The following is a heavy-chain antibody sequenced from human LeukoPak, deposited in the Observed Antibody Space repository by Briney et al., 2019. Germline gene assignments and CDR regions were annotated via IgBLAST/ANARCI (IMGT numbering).Heavy chain of an antibody. V-gene: IGHV1-18*01. Sequence: ASVKVSCKASGYTFTSYGISWVRQAPGQGLEWVGWISAYNGNTNYAQKLQGRVTMTTDTSTSTAYMELRSLRSDDTAVYYCARDRPDYYGSGSSYYFDYWGQGTLVTVSS. D-gene: IGHD3-10*01. CDR2: ISAYNGNT. J-gene: IGHJ4*02. CDR1: GYTFTSYG. CDR3: ARDRPDYYGSGSSYYFDY.